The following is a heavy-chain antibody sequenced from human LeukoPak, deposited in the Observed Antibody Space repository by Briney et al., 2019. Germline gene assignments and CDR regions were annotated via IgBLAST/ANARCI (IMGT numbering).Heavy chain of an antibody. Sequence: PGGSLRLSCAASGFTFSSYGMHWVRQAPGKGLEWVAVISYDGSNKYYADSVKGRFTISRDNSKNTLYLQMNSLRAEDTAVYYCAKDQVGVSYDFWSGYSFDYWGQGTLVTVSS. V-gene: IGHV3-30*18. J-gene: IGHJ4*02. CDR2: ISYDGSNK. D-gene: IGHD3-3*01. CDR1: GFTFSSYG. CDR3: AKDQVGVSYDFWSGYSFDY.